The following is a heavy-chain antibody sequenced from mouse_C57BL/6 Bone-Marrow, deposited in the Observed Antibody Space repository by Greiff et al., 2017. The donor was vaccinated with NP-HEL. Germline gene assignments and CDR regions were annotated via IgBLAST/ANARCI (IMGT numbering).Heavy chain of an antibody. D-gene: IGHD2-1*01. CDR1: GFSLTSYG. V-gene: IGHV2-5*01. J-gene: IGHJ1*03. CDR2: IWRGGST. Sequence: QVHVTQSGPGLVQPSQSLSITCTVSGFSLTSYGVHWVRQSPGKGLEWLGVIWRGGSTDYNAAFMSRLSITKDNSTSQFFFTMHSLLTDDTSVYSCFYYGNHTYWYFDVWGTGTTVTVSS. CDR3: FYYGNHTYWYFDV.